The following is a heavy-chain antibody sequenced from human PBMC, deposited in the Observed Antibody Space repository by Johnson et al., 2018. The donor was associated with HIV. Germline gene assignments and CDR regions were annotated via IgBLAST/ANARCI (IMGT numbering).Heavy chain of an antibody. D-gene: IGHD5-24*01. CDR2: IYSGGST. V-gene: IGHV3-53*01. CDR3: ASDRAVPDDGYNDYAFDI. Sequence: VQLVESGGGLIQPGGSLRLSCAASGFTVSSNYMSWVRQAPGKGLEWVSVIYSGGSTYYADSVKGRFTISRDNSKNTLYLQMNSLRAEDTAVYYCASDRAVPDDGYNDYAFDIWGQGTMVTVSS. CDR1: GFTVSSNY. J-gene: IGHJ3*02.